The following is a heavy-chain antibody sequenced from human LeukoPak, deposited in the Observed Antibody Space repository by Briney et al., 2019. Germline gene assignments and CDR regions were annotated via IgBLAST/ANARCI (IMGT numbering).Heavy chain of an antibody. D-gene: IGHD2-2*01. CDR2: IDTTGTNI. Sequence: GGSLRLSCAASGFTFNNYEMNWVRQTPGKGLEWISYIDTTGTNIYYTDSVKGRFTISRDTAENSLSLQMNSLRADDTAVYYCARDFKGYADYWGQGTLVTVSS. CDR3: ARDFKGYADY. J-gene: IGHJ4*02. CDR1: GFTFNNYE. V-gene: IGHV3-48*03.